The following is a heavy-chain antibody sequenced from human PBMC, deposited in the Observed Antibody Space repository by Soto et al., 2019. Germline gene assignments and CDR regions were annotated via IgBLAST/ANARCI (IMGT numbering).Heavy chain of an antibody. J-gene: IGHJ3*02. D-gene: IGHD3-10*01. Sequence: QVQLVQSGAEVRKPGASVRVSCKASGYTFTSYDINWVRQAAGQGLEWMGWVNPSSGNKGYPQKCQGRVTVTRNTSISTAYMELTSLRSDDTAMYYCARGGVSRGAFDIWGQGTLVTVTS. V-gene: IGHV1-8*01. CDR3: ARGGVSRGAFDI. CDR2: VNPSSGNK. CDR1: GYTFTSYD.